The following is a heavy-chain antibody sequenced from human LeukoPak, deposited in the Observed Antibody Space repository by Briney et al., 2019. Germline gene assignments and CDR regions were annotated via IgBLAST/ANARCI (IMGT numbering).Heavy chain of an antibody. D-gene: IGHD3-16*01. J-gene: IGHJ6*03. Sequence: GGTLRLSCAASGFTFNTYGMSWVRQAPGKGLEWVSTIKGIGPTTYYADSLKGRFTISRDNAKNSLFLQMSSLRADDTAIYYCARAGELRYMDVWGKGTAVTVSS. CDR1: GFTFNTYG. CDR3: ARAGELRYMDV. CDR2: IKGIGPTT. V-gene: IGHV3-48*04.